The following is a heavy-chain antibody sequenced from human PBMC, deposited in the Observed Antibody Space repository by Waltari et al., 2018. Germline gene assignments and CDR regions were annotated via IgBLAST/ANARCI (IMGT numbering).Heavy chain of an antibody. CDR2: ISSSGSTI. V-gene: IGHV3-11*04. D-gene: IGHD6-13*01. J-gene: IGHJ6*02. Sequence: LEWVSYISSSGSTIYYADSVKGRFTISRDNAKNSLYLQMNSLRAEDTAVYYCAGHRIAAADTYYYYGMDVWGQGTTVTVSS. CDR3: AGHRIAAADTYYYYGMDV.